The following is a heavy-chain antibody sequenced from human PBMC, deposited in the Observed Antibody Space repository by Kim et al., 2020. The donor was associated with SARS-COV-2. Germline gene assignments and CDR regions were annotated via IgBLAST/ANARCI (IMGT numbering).Heavy chain of an antibody. D-gene: IGHD2-21*01. CDR2: IRSKAYGGTT. J-gene: IGHJ3*02. V-gene: IGHV3-49*03. CDR1: GFSFGDYA. Sequence: GGSLRLSCTGFGFSFGDYAMTWFRQAPGKGLEWVGFIRSKAYGGTTEYAASVKGRFTISRHDSKSIAYLQMNSLKTEDTAVYYCKRGSRYGGETDAFDIWGQGTMVTVSS. CDR3: KRGSRYGGETDAFDI.